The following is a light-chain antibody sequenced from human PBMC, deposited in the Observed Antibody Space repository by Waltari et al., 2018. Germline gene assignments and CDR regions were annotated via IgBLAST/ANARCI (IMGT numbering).Light chain of an antibody. J-gene: IGKJ4*01. Sequence: DIQMTQCPSSLSASVGDKVTITCRASQGISSWLAWYQQKPGKAPKLLIYAASSLQSGVSSSFSGSGSETDYTPTISCLQPEDFATYYCQQGYNTPLTFGGGTKVEIK. CDR3: QQGYNTPLT. CDR1: QGISSW. V-gene: IGKV1-12*01. CDR2: AAS.